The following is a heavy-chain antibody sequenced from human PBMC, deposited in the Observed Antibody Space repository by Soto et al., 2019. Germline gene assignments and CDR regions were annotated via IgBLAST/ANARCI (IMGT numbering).Heavy chain of an antibody. CDR1: GFIFTSYT. Sequence: EVHLVESGGGLVKPGGSLRLSCAASGFIFTSYTMNWVRRAPGKGLEWVSSISSSSTNIHYAASVKGRFTISRDNAKKSLYLQMNSLRAEDTAVYYCARGPLYYFDYWGQGTLVTVSS. J-gene: IGHJ4*02. CDR2: ISSSSTNI. V-gene: IGHV3-21*01. CDR3: ARGPLYYFDY.